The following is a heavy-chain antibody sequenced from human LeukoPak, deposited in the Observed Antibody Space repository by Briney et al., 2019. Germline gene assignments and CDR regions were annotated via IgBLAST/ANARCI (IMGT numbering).Heavy chain of an antibody. CDR3: AREAVTGGSGSNYYYYGTDV. J-gene: IGHJ6*02. V-gene: IGHV4-59*01. CDR2: IYYSGST. Sequence: SETLSLTCTVSGGSISSYYWSWIRRPPGKELEWIGFIYYSGSTSYNPSLKSRVTISVDTSKNQFSLKLTSVTTADTAVYYCAREAVTGGSGSNYYYYGTDVWGQGTTVTVSS. CDR1: GGSISSYY. D-gene: IGHD3-10*01.